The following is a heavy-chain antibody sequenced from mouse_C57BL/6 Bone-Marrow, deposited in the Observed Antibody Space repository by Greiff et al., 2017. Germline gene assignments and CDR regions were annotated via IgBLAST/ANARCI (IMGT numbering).Heavy chain of an antibody. D-gene: IGHD2-5*01. V-gene: IGHV1-69*01. J-gene: IGHJ3*01. Sequence: QVHLQQPGAELVMPGASVKLSCKASGYTFTSYWMHWVKQRPGQGLEWIGEIDPSDSYTNYNQKFKGKSTLTVDKSSSTAYMQLSSLTSEDSAVYYCARDYSNYFFAYWGQGTLVTVSA. CDR3: ARDYSNYFFAY. CDR2: IDPSDSYT. CDR1: GYTFTSYW.